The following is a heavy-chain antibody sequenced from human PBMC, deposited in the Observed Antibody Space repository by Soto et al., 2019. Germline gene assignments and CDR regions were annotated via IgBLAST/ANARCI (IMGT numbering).Heavy chain of an antibody. CDR1: GGSISSYY. V-gene: IGHV4-59*01. J-gene: IGHJ3*02. CDR3: ARDGDGYNYDAFDI. CDR2: IYYSGST. D-gene: IGHD5-12*01. Sequence: QVQLQESGPGLVKPSETLSLTYTVSGGSISSYYWSWIRQPPGKGLEWIGYIYYSGSTNYNPSLKSRVTISVDTSKNQFSLKLSSVTAADTAVYYCARDGDGYNYDAFDIWGQGTMVTVSS.